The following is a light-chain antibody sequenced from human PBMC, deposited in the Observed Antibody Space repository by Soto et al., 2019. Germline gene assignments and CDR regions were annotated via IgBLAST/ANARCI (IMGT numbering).Light chain of an antibody. CDR3: AAWDDSLSGVV. CDR2: RNN. J-gene: IGLJ2*01. CDR1: SSNIGSNY. V-gene: IGLV1-47*01. Sequence: QSVLTQPPSASGTPGQRVTISCSGSSSNIGSNYVFWYQHLPGTALKLLIYRNNQRPSGVPDRFSGSKSGTSASLAISGLRSEDETDYYCAAWDDSLSGVVFGGGTKVTVL.